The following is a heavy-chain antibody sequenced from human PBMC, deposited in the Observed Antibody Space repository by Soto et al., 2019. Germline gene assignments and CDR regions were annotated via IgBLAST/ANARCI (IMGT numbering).Heavy chain of an antibody. Sequence: EVQLVESGGGLVQPGGSLRLPCAGSGFTFNTYWIHWVRKAPGKGLVWVSCINSDGTSTRYADSVKGRFTISRDNAKNTLYLQMNSLRTEDTAVYYCARGRYYGMDVWGQGTTVTVSS. J-gene: IGHJ6*02. CDR2: INSDGTST. CDR1: GFTFNTYW. CDR3: ARGRYYGMDV. V-gene: IGHV3-74*01.